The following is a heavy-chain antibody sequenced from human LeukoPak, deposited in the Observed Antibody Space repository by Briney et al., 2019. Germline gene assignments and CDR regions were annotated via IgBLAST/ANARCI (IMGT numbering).Heavy chain of an antibody. CDR3: ARGGYYPFYYYYGMDV. CDR1: GYTFTSYA. Sequence: ASVKVSCTASGYTFTSYAMNWVRQAPGQRLEWMGWINTNTGNPTYAQGFTGRFVFSLDTSVSTAYLQISSLKAEDTAVYYCARGGYYPFYYYYGMDVWGQGTTVTVSS. D-gene: IGHD3-22*01. J-gene: IGHJ6*02. CDR2: INTNTGNP. V-gene: IGHV7-4-1*02.